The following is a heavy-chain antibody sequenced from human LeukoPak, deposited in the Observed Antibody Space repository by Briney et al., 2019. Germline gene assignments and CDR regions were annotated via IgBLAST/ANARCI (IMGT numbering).Heavy chain of an antibody. Sequence: GGSLRLSCAASGFTFSSYAIHWVRQAPGKGLEYVSAISSNGGSTYYANSVKGRFTISRDNSKNTLYLQMGSLRAEDVAVYYCARDISGDGYFDYWGQGTLVTVSS. CDR2: ISSNGGST. D-gene: IGHD3-10*01. CDR1: GFTFSSYA. V-gene: IGHV3-64*01. CDR3: ARDISGDGYFDY. J-gene: IGHJ4*02.